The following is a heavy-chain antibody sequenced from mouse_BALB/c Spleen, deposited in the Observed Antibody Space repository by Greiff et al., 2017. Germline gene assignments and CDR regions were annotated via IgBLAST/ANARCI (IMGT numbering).Heavy chain of an antibody. Sequence: QVQLQQSGAELAKPGASVKMSCKASGYTFTSYWMHWVKQRPGQGLEWIGYINPSTGYTEYNQKFKDKATLTADKSSSTAYMQLSSLTSEDSAVYYCARGNWDGIFDYWGQGTTLTVSS. D-gene: IGHD4-1*01. J-gene: IGHJ2*01. CDR3: ARGNWDGIFDY. CDR2: INPSTGYT. CDR1: GYTFTSYW. V-gene: IGHV1-7*01.